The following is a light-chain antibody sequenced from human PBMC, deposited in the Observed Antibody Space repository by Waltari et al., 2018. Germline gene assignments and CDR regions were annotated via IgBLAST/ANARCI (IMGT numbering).Light chain of an antibody. CDR2: DAS. CDR1: QSVSRY. Sequence: EIVLTQSPTTLSLSPGERATLSCRASQSVSRYLAWYQQKPGQAHRLLIYDASNRATGIPARFSGSGSGTDFTLTITSLEPEDSAVYYCQHRSDWPLTFGGGTRVEIK. V-gene: IGKV3-11*01. CDR3: QHRSDWPLT. J-gene: IGKJ4*01.